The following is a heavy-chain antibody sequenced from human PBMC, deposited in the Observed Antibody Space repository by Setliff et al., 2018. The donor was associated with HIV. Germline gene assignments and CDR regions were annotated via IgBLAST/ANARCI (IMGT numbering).Heavy chain of an antibody. D-gene: IGHD2-15*01. CDR3: VTGEGLRF. CDR2: VDPEDGET. Sequence: GASVKVSCKASGYTFTDYYMHWVQQAPGKGLEWMGRVDPEDGETIYAEKFQGRVTITTATSSDTAYLYLSSLRSEDTAVYYCVTGEGLRFWGQGTLVTVSS. CDR1: GYTFTDYY. V-gene: IGHV1-69-2*01. J-gene: IGHJ4*02.